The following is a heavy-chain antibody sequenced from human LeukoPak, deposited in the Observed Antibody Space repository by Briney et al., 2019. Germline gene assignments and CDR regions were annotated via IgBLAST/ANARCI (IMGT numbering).Heavy chain of an antibody. CDR3: ARLPATSWGYGMDV. CDR2: ISSSGSTI. V-gene: IGHV3-11*01. CDR1: GFTFSDYY. Sequence: GGSLRLSCAASGFTFSDYYMSWLRQAPGKGLEWVSYISSSGSTIYYADSVKGRFTISRDNAKNSLYLQMNSLRAEDTAVYYCARLPATSWGYGMDVWGKGTTVTVSS. J-gene: IGHJ6*04. D-gene: IGHD2-2*01.